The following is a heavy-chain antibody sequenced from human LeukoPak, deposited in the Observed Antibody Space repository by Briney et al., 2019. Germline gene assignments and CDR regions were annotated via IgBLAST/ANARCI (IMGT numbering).Heavy chain of an antibody. CDR1: GGSFSGYY. Sequence: KSSETLSLTCAVYGGSFSGYYWSWIRQPPGKGLEWIGEINHSGSTNYNPSLKSRVTISVDTSKNQFSLKLSSVTAADTAVYYCARAESSLYYYYGMDVWGQGTTVTVSS. CDR2: INHSGST. J-gene: IGHJ6*02. V-gene: IGHV4-34*01. CDR3: ARAESSLYYYYGMDV. D-gene: IGHD1-26*01.